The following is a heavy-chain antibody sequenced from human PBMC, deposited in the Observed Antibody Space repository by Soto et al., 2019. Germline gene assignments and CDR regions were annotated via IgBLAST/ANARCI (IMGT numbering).Heavy chain of an antibody. D-gene: IGHD3-22*01. Sequence: GESLKISCAASGFTFSSYSMNWVRQAPGKGLEWVSSISSSSTYIYYADSVKGRFTISRDNAKNSLYLQMNSLRAEDTAVFYCARDYYDSSGYYYLPYWGQGTLVTVSS. CDR1: GFTFSSYS. V-gene: IGHV3-21*01. J-gene: IGHJ4*02. CDR3: ARDYYDSSGYYYLPY. CDR2: ISSSSTYI.